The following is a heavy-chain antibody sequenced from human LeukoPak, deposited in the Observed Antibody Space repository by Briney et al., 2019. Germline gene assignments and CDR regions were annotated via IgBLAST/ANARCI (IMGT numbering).Heavy chain of an antibody. J-gene: IGHJ5*02. Sequence: SETLSPTCTVSGGSISSSSYSWGWIRQPPGKGLEWIGNIYYSGSTYYNPSLKSRVTISVHTSKNQFSLKLSSVTAADTAVYYCARLFGITIFGETLNWFDPWGQGTQVTVSS. D-gene: IGHD3-3*01. CDR2: IYYSGST. V-gene: IGHV4-39*07. CDR1: GGSISSSSYS. CDR3: ARLFGITIFGETLNWFDP.